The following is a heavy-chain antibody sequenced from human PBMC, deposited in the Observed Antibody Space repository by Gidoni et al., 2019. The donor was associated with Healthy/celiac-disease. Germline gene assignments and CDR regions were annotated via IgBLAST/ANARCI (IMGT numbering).Heavy chain of an antibody. CDR3: ARDNSDYDFWRHFDL. D-gene: IGHD3-3*01. Sequence: EVQLVESGGGLVQPGGSLRLSCAASGFTVRSNYMSWVRQAPGKGLEWVSVIYSGGSTYYADSVKGRFTISRDNSKNTLYLQMNSLRAEDTAVYYCARDNSDYDFWRHFDLWGRGTLVTVSS. CDR1: GFTVRSNY. J-gene: IGHJ2*01. V-gene: IGHV3-66*01. CDR2: IYSGGST.